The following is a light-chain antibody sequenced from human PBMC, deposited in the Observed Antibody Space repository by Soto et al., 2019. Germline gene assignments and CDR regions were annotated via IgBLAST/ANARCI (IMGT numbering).Light chain of an antibody. J-gene: IGLJ2*01. CDR2: VNSDGSH. V-gene: IGLV4-69*01. CDR1: SGHSSYA. Sequence: QSVLTQSPSASASLGASVKLTCTLSSGHSSYAIAWHQQQPEKGPRYLKKVNSDGSHNKGDGIPDRFSGSGSSSGAERYLTISSLQSEDEADYYCQTWGTGIHVVFGGGTKLTVL. CDR3: QTWGTGIHVV.